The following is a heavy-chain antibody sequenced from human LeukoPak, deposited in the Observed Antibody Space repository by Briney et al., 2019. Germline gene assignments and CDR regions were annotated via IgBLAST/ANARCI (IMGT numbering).Heavy chain of an antibody. V-gene: IGHV4-39*01. CDR3: ARQGSDWYTGHVDS. J-gene: IGHJ4*02. CDR1: GDPIRSSRFY. CDR2: FYYGGHT. D-gene: IGHD6-13*01. Sequence: SEPLSLTCAVSGDPIRSSRFYWGWIRQPQGTGLEWRETFYYGGHTYYNPSVMSRVTKSLDTSKKQFSLKLSSVTAGAAAVYYCARQGSDWYTGHVDSCGQGTLIPVSS.